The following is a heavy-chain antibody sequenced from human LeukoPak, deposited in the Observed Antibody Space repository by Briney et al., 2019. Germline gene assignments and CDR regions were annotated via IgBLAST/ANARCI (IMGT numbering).Heavy chain of an antibody. Sequence: PGGSLRLSCAASGFTFSSYAMHWVRQAPGKGLEWVAVISYDGSNKYYADSVKGRFTISRDNSKNTLYLQMNSLRAEDTAVYYCARGRSRSKQWLVFSPFDLWGRGTLVTVSS. CDR3: ARGRSRSKQWLVFSPFDL. D-gene: IGHD6-19*01. CDR2: ISYDGSNK. J-gene: IGHJ2*01. V-gene: IGHV3-30-3*01. CDR1: GFTFSSYA.